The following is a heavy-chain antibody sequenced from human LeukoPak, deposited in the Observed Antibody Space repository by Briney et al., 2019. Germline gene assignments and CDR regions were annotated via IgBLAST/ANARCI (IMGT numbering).Heavy chain of an antibody. D-gene: IGHD3-22*01. V-gene: IGHV3-7*04. CDR1: GLTFSSFW. Sequence: GGSLRLSCAASGLTFSSFWMSCLRQAPGKGLEWVANIKQDGSEKYYVDSVKGRFTISRDNAKNSLYLQMNSLRVEDTAVYYCARGEYYYDGGYWGQGTLVTVSS. CDR3: ARGEYYYDGGY. J-gene: IGHJ1*01. CDR2: IKQDGSEK.